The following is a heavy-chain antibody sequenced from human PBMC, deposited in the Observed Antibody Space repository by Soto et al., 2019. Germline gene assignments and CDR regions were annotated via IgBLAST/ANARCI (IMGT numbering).Heavy chain of an antibody. Sequence: SETLSLTCTVSGGSISSYYWSWIRQPPGKGLEWIGYIYYSGSTNYNPSLKCRVTISVDTSKNQFSLKLSSVTAADTAVYYCARLGYCSSTSGYADWFDPWGQGTQLTVSS. V-gene: IGHV4-59*01. CDR2: IYYSGST. D-gene: IGHD2-2*01. CDR1: GGSISSYY. J-gene: IGHJ5*02. CDR3: ARLGYCSSTSGYADWFDP.